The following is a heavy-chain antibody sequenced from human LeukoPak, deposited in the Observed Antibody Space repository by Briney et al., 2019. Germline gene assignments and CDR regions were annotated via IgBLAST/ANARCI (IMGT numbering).Heavy chain of an antibody. J-gene: IGHJ3*01. CDR2: ISSNGCST. D-gene: IGHD6-19*01. CDR3: ARGGSSGWYVGDGFDF. CDR1: GFTFRSYA. Sequence: GGSLRLSCAASGFTFRSYAMHWVRQAPGKGREYVSAISSNGCSTYFADSVKGRLPISRDNSKSTLYLQMGSLRAEDMAVYYCARGGSSGWYVGDGFDFWGQGTLVTVSS. V-gene: IGHV3-64*02.